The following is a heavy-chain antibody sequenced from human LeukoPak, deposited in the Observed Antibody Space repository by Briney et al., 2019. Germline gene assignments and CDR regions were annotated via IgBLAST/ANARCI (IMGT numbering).Heavy chain of an antibody. CDR3: ASSSYENFDY. J-gene: IGHJ4*02. CDR2: ISSSGSTI. Sequence: SGGSLRLSCAASGFTFSSYEMNWVRQAPGKGLEWVSYISSSGSTIYYADSVKGRFTISRDNAKNSLYLQMNSLRAEDTAVYYCASSSYENFDYWGQGTLVTVSS. D-gene: IGHD6-6*01. CDR1: GFTFSSYE. V-gene: IGHV3-48*03.